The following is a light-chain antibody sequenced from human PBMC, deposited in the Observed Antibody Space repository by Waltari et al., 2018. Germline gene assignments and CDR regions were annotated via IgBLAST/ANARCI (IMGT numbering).Light chain of an antibody. CDR3: SSYAGNNTYV. CDR2: EVS. J-gene: IGLJ1*01. V-gene: IGLV2-8*01. Sequence: QSALTQPPSASGSPGQSVTISCTGTSSDVGGYNFVSWYQQHPGKAPKLMIYEVSQRPSGVRDRFSGSKSGNTASLTVSGLQTEDEADYYCSSYAGNNTYVFGTGTKVTVL. CDR1: SSDVGGYNF.